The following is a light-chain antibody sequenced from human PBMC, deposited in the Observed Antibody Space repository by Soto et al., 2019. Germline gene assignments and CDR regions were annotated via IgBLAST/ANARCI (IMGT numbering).Light chain of an antibody. V-gene: IGLV1-44*01. CDR3: AAWDDSLNGPV. J-gene: IGLJ2*01. Sequence: QSVLTQPPSASGTPGQRVTISCSGSSSNIGSNTVNWYQQVPGTAPKLLFYSYNQRPSGVPDRFSGSKSGTSASLAISGLQSEDEADYDCAAWDDSLNGPVFGGGTKLTVL. CDR1: SSNIGSNT. CDR2: SYN.